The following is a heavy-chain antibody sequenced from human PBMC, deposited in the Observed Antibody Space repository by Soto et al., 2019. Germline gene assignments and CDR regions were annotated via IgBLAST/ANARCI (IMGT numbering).Heavy chain of an antibody. CDR2: INHSGST. CDR1: GGSFSGYY. D-gene: IGHD2-2*01. Sequence: SETLSLTCAVYGGSFSGYYWSWIRQPPGKGLEWIGEINHSGSTNYNPSLKSRVTISVGTSKNQFSLKLSSVTAADTAVYYCARAPLCSSTSCYLSFFDYWGQGTLVTVSS. J-gene: IGHJ4*02. CDR3: ARAPLCSSTSCYLSFFDY. V-gene: IGHV4-34*01.